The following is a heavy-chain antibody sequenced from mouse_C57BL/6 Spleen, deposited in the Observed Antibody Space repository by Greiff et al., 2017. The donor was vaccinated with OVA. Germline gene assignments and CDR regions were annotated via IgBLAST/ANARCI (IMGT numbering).Heavy chain of an antibody. CDR2: IRSKSNNYAT. J-gene: IGHJ3*01. V-gene: IGHV10-1*01. D-gene: IGHD1-3*01. Sequence: DVMLVESGGGLVQPKGSLKLSCAASGFSFNTYAMNWVRQAPGKGLEWVARIRSKSNNYATYYADSVKDRFTISRDDSESMLYLQMNNLKTEDTAMYYCVRQSGTGAYWGQGTLVTVSA. CDR1: GFSFNTYA. CDR3: VRQSGTGAY.